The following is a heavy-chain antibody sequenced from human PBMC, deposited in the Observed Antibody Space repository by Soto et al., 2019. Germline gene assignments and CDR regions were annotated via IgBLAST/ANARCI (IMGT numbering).Heavy chain of an antibody. Sequence: SETLSLTCAVYGGSFSGYYWSWIRQPPGKGLEWIGEINHSGSTNYNPSLKSRVTISVDTSKNQFSLKLSSVTAADMAVYYCARLRGSIENPDYYYYGMDVWGQGTTVTVSS. V-gene: IGHV4-34*01. CDR3: ARLRGSIENPDYYYYGMDV. CDR1: GGSFSGYY. D-gene: IGHD3-16*02. CDR2: INHSGST. J-gene: IGHJ6*02.